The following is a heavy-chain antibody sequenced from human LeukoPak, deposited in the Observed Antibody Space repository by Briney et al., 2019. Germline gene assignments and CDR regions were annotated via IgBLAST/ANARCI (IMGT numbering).Heavy chain of an antibody. CDR2: LYNAGST. D-gene: IGHD3-22*01. CDR1: GFTVSNKY. CDR3: ASLKGLFDYLDY. J-gene: IGHJ4*02. Sequence: GGSLRLSCVASGFTVSNKYMSWVRQAPGKGLEWVSVLYNAGSTYYADSVKGRFTISRDNSKNTLYLQMYSLRAEDTAVYYCASLKGLFDYLDYWGQGILVTVYS. V-gene: IGHV3-53*01.